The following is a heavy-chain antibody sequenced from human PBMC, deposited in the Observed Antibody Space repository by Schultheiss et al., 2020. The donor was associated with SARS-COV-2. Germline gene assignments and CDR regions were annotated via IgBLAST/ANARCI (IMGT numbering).Heavy chain of an antibody. CDR1: GFTFSSYW. J-gene: IGHJ5*02. D-gene: IGHD3-16*01. CDR2: INSDGSST. Sequence: GGSLRLSCAASGFTFSSYWMHWVRQAPGQGLVWVSRINSDGSSTSYADSVKGRFTISRDNSKNSLYLQMNSLRAEDTAVYYCARGFWGAFYPWGQGTLVTCSS. V-gene: IGHV3-74*01. CDR3: ARGFWGAFYP.